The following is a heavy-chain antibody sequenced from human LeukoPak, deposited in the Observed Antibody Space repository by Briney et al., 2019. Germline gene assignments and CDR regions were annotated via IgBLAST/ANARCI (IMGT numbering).Heavy chain of an antibody. Sequence: PLETLSLTCTVSGGSISSYYWSWIRQPAGKGLEWTGRIYTSGSTNYNASLKSRVSMSVDMSKNQFSLKLSSVTAADTAVFYCARENSGSYGEFDYRGQGTLVTVSS. CDR2: IYTSGST. CDR3: ARENSGSYGEFDY. J-gene: IGHJ4*02. CDR1: GGSISSYY. V-gene: IGHV4-4*07. D-gene: IGHD1-26*01.